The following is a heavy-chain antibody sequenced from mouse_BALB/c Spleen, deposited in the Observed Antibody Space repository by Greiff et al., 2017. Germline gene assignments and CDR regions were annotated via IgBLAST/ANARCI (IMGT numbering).Heavy chain of an antibody. V-gene: IGHV5-4*02. J-gene: IGHJ4*01. D-gene: IGHD2-4*01. CDR3: AREGDYDAGDYYAMDY. CDR2: ISDGGSYT. Sequence: DVKLVESGGGLVKPGGSLKLSCAASGFTFSDYYMYWVRQTPEKRLEWVATISDGGSYTYYPDSVKGRFTISRDNAKNNLYLQMSSLKSEDTAMYYCAREGDYDAGDYYAMDYWGQGTSVTVSS. CDR1: GFTFSDYY.